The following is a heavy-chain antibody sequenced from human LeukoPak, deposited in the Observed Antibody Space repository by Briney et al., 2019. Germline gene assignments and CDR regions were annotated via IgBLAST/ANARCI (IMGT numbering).Heavy chain of an antibody. CDR3: ARDGGSITGTTGLFDY. J-gene: IGHJ4*02. D-gene: IGHD1-7*01. V-gene: IGHV3-21*01. CDR2: ISSSSSYI. Sequence: PGGSLRLSCAASGFTFSSYSVNWVRQAPGKGLEWVSSISSSSSYIYYADSLKGRFTISRDNAKNSLYLQMNSLRAEDTAVYYCARDGGSITGTTGLFDYWGQGTLVTVSS. CDR1: GFTFSSYS.